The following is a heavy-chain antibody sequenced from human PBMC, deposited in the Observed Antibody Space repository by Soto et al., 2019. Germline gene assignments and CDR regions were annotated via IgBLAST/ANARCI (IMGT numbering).Heavy chain of an antibody. J-gene: IGHJ6*02. D-gene: IGHD3-16*01. CDR3: ARVPSPFDYYYAMDV. V-gene: IGHV4-30-4*01. CDR2: IFSSGTT. CDR1: GDSISSGNKY. Sequence: SETLSLTCTVSGDSISSGNKYWSWIRQAPGKGLEWIGYIFSSGTTYYNPSLKSRLTMSLDTSQNQFSLRLASVTDADSAVYYCARVPSPFDYYYAMDVWGQGTTVTVSS.